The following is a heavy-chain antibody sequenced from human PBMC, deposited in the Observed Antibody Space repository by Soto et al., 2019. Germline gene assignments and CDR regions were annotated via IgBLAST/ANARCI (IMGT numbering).Heavy chain of an antibody. CDR1: GFTFSNAW. CDR2: IKSKTDGGTT. D-gene: IGHD3-9*01. J-gene: IGHJ6*02. V-gene: IGHV3-15*07. Sequence: GGSLRLSCAASGFTFSNAWMNWVRQGPGKGLEWVGRIKSKTDGGTTDYAAPVKGRFTISRDDSKNTLYLQMNSLKTEDTAVYYCTSTDILTGNYYYYGMDVWGQGTTVTVSS. CDR3: TSTDILTGNYYYYGMDV.